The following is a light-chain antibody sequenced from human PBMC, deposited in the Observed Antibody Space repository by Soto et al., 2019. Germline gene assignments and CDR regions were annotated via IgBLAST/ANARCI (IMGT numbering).Light chain of an antibody. Sequence: VYTFSPRTLSISIGERATLSCRASQSVSSSYLAWYQQKPGRAPRLLIYGASSRASGIPDRFSGSGSGTDFTLTISRLEPEDFAVYYCQQYGSSSITFGQGTRLEIK. CDR3: QQYGSSSIT. CDR2: GAS. V-gene: IGKV3-20*01. J-gene: IGKJ5*01. CDR1: QSVSSSY.